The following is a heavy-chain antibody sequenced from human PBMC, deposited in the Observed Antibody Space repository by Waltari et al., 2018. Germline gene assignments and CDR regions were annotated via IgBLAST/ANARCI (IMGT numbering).Heavy chain of an antibody. J-gene: IGHJ4*02. V-gene: IGHV4-34*01. CDR1: GGSFSGYY. CDR3: ARAAAGYCSGGSCPFDY. CDR2: INHSGST. Sequence: QVQLQQWGAGLLKPSETLSLTCAVYGGSFSGYYWSWIRQPPGKGLEWIGEINHSGSTNYNPSLKRRVTISVDTSKNQFSLKLSSVTAADTAVYYCARAAAGYCSGGSCPFDYWGQGTLVTVSS. D-gene: IGHD2-15*01.